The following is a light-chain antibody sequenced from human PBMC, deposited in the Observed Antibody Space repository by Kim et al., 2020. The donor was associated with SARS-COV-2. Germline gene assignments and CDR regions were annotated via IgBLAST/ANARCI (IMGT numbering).Light chain of an antibody. J-gene: IGKJ5*01. CDR3: QQHRTLPVT. Sequence: LPPESGTLLSNGTRHVGDLFLAWYQQRPGQAPRLLIYDASSRATGIPARFTGSGSGTDFTLTIVGLEPEDFAVYYCQQHRTLPVTFGGGTQLDIK. CDR2: DAS. CDR1: HVGDLF. V-gene: IGKV3-11*01.